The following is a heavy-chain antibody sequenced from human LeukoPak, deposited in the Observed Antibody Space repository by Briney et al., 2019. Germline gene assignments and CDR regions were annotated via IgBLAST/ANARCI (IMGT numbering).Heavy chain of an antibody. Sequence: GRSLRLSCAASGFTFSSYGMHWVRQAPGKGLEWVAVISYDGSSKYYADSVKGRFTISRDNSKNTLYLQMNSLRAEDTAVYYCAKELGYSSGWTYYFDYWGQGTLVTVSS. V-gene: IGHV3-30*18. CDR3: AKELGYSSGWTYYFDY. J-gene: IGHJ4*02. CDR1: GFTFSSYG. D-gene: IGHD6-19*01. CDR2: ISYDGSSK.